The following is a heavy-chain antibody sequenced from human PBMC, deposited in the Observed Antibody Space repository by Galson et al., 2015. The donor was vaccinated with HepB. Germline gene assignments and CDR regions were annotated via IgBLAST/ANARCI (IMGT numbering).Heavy chain of an antibody. J-gene: IGHJ4*02. D-gene: IGHD1-26*01. CDR2: ISSSSSYI. Sequence: SLRLSCAASGFTFSSYSMNWVRQAPGKGLEWVSSISSSSSYIYYADSVKGRFTISRDNAKNSQYLQMNSLRAEDTAVYYCARDEPGVGATNQDLDYWGQGTLVTVSS. CDR1: GFTFSSYS. CDR3: ARDEPGVGATNQDLDY. V-gene: IGHV3-21*01.